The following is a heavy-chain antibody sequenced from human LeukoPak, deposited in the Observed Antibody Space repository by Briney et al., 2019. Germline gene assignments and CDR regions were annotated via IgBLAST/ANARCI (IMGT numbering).Heavy chain of an antibody. CDR3: ARSFRGTTGRPVDY. J-gene: IGHJ4*02. D-gene: IGHD1-7*01. CDR2: IYHSGST. CDR1: GYSISSGYY. V-gene: IGHV4-38-2*02. Sequence: PSETLSLTCTVSGYSISSGYYWGWIRQPPGKGLEWIGSIYHSGSTYYNPSLKSRVTISVDTSKNQFSLKLSSVTAADTAVYYCARSFRGTTGRPVDYWGQGTLVTVS.